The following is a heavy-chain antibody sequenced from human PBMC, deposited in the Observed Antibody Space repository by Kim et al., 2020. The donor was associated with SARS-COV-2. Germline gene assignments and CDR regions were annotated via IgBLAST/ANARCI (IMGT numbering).Heavy chain of an antibody. CDR1: GYTFTGYY. CDR2: INPNSGGT. D-gene: IGHD5-18*01. CDR3: ARDTGYSYGPYNWFDP. Sequence: ASVKVSCKASGYTFTGYYMHWVRQAPGQGLEWMGWINPNSGGTNYAQKFQGRVTMTRDTSISTAYMELSRLRSDDTAVYYCARDTGYSYGPYNWFDPWGQGTLVTVSS. V-gene: IGHV1-2*02. J-gene: IGHJ5*02.